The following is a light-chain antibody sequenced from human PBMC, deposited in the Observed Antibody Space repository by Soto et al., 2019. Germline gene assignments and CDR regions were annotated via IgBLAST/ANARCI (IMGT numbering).Light chain of an antibody. V-gene: IGKV3-15*01. CDR2: GAS. J-gene: IGKJ1*01. Sequence: EIVMTQSPATLSVSPGERATLSCRASQSVSSNLAWYQQKPGQTPRLLIYGASTRATGIPANFSGSGSGTVFIITISSLRSEEFAVYYCQQYNNWPRTFGQATKVDIK. CDR3: QQYNNWPRT. CDR1: QSVSSN.